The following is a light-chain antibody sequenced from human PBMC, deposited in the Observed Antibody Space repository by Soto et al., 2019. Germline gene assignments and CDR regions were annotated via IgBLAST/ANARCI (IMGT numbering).Light chain of an antibody. CDR1: SSDVGAYNY. CDR2: EVS. CDR3: SSYTSTNTRYV. J-gene: IGLJ1*01. V-gene: IGLV2-14*01. Sequence: QSVLTQPASASGSPGQSITISCTGTSSDVGAYNYVSWYQQYPGKAPKLMIYEVSNRPSGVSNRFSGSKSGNTASLTISGLQAEDEADYYCSSYTSTNTRYVFGSGTKLTVL.